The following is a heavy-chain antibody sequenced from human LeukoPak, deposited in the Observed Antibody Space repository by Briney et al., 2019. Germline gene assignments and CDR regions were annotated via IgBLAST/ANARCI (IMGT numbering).Heavy chain of an antibody. CDR2: IYYSGST. V-gene: IGHV4-59*01. CDR1: GGSISSYY. D-gene: IGHD2-8*01. CDR3: ARDSLAAVSRGYNYYGMDV. Sequence: PSETLSLTCTVSGGSISSYYWSWVRQPPGKGLEWSGYIYYSGSTNYNPSLKRRVTISVDTSKNQFSLKLSSVTAADTAVYYCARDSLAAVSRGYNYYGMDVWGQGTTVTVSS. J-gene: IGHJ6*02.